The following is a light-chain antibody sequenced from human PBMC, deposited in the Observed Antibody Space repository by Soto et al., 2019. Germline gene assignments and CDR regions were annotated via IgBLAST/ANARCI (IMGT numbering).Light chain of an antibody. CDR3: SSFTSSTTYV. J-gene: IGLJ1*01. Sequence: QSALTQPPSVPGSPGQSVAVSCTGTSSDVGSYNRVSWYQQPPGTAPKLIIHEVSSRPSGVPDRFSGSKSGNTASLTISGLQAEDEADYYCSSFTSSTTYVFGTGTKVTVL. CDR1: SSDVGSYNR. V-gene: IGLV2-18*02. CDR2: EVS.